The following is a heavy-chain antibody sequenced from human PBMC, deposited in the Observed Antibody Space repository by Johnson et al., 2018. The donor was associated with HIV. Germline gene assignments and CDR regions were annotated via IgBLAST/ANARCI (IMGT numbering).Heavy chain of an antibody. CDR2: ISGSGGST. Sequence: EVQLVESGGGLVQPGGSLRLSCAASGFTFSSYAMSWVRQAPGKGLEWVSAISGSGGSTYYADSVKGRFTISRDNSKNTLYLQMNSLRAEDTAVYYCAKEGPGPRDFWSGYSEEDAFDIWGQGTMVTVSS. D-gene: IGHD3-3*01. CDR1: GFTFSSYA. J-gene: IGHJ3*02. CDR3: AKEGPGPRDFWSGYSEEDAFDI. V-gene: IGHV3-23*04.